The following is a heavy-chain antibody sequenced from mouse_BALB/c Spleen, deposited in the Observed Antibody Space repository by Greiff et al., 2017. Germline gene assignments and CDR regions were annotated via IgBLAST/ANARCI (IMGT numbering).Heavy chain of an antibody. J-gene: IGHJ3*01. CDR1: GFTFSSYT. Sequence: DVMLVESGGGLVKPGGSLKLSCAASGFTFSSYTMSWVRQTPEKRLEWVATISSGGSYTYYPDSVKGRFTISRDNAKNTLYLQMSSLKSEDTAMYYCNGYSWFAYWGQGTLVTVSA. D-gene: IGHD2-3*01. CDR3: NGYSWFAY. CDR2: ISSGGSYT. V-gene: IGHV5-6-4*01.